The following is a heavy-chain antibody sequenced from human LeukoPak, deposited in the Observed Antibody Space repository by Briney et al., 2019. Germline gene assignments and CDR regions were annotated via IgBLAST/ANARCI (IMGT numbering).Heavy chain of an antibody. J-gene: IGHJ4*02. V-gene: IGHV3-9*01. Sequence: GGSLRLSCAASGFTFDDYAMHWVRQAPGKGLEWVSGISWNSGSIGYADSVKGRFTISRDNAKNSLYLQMNSLRAEDTAVYYCARDGGVYDPAYYFDYWGQGTLVTVSS. CDR2: ISWNSGSI. D-gene: IGHD6-13*01. CDR3: ARDGGVYDPAYYFDY. CDR1: GFTFDDYA.